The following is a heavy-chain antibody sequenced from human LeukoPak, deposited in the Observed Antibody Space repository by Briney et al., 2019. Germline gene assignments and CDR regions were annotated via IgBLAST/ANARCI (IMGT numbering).Heavy chain of an antibody. D-gene: IGHD6-13*01. J-gene: IGHJ5*02. CDR2: ISSGGSTI. CDR3: ARVQKGIAAAGTGGGWFEP. Sequence: GGSLRLSCAASGFTFSDYYMSWIRQAPGRGLEWISYISSGGSTIYYADSVRGQFTISRDNAKKSLYLQMNSLRAEDTAVYYCARVQKGIAAAGTGGGWFEPWGQGTLVTVS. V-gene: IGHV3-11*01. CDR1: GFTFSDYY.